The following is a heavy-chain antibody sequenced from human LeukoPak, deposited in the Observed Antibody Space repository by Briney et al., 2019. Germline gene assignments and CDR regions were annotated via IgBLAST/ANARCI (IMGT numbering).Heavy chain of an antibody. D-gene: IGHD3-10*01. CDR3: ARTPFGETGYYYYYMDV. CDR1: GGTFSSYT. J-gene: IGHJ6*03. Sequence: GASVKVSCKASGGTFSSYTISWVRQAPGQGLEWMGGIIPIFGIANYAQKFQGRVRITADESTSTAYMEMSSLRSEDTAVYYCARTPFGETGYYYYYMDVWGKGTTVTISS. CDR2: IIPIFGIA. V-gene: IGHV1-69*13.